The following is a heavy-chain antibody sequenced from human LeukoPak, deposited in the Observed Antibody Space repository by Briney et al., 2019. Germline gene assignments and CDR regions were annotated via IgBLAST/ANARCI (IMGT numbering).Heavy chain of an antibody. V-gene: IGHV1-2*02. Sequence: APVKVSCKASGYTFTGYYMHWVRQAPGQGLEWMGWINPNSGGTNYAQKFQGRVTMTRDTSISTAYMELSRLRSDDTAAYYCARDERYDSSGYPFDYWGQGTLVTVSS. D-gene: IGHD3-22*01. CDR3: ARDERYDSSGYPFDY. CDR1: GYTFTGYY. CDR2: INPNSGGT. J-gene: IGHJ4*02.